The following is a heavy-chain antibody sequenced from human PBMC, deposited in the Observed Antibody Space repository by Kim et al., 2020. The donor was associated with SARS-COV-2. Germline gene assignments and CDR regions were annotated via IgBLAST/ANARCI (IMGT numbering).Heavy chain of an antibody. CDR3: AREEGGGLPTFDY. CDR1: GFSISNTY. Sequence: GGSLRLSCAASGFSISNTYMSWVRQAPGKGLEWVSVIYSGGSKYYTDSVTGRFTISRDSSKNTLYLQMNSLRAEDTAMYYCAREEGGGLPTFDYWGQGTL. V-gene: IGHV3-53*01. J-gene: IGHJ4*02. CDR2: IYSGGSK. D-gene: IGHD3-16*01.